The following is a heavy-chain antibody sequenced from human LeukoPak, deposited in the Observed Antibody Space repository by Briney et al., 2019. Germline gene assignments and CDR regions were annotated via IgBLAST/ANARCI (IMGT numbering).Heavy chain of an antibody. CDR1: GGSLSGYY. D-gene: IGHD2-15*01. J-gene: IGHJ4*02. CDR2: INHSGSI. V-gene: IGHV4-34*01. Sequence: SETLSLTCAVYGGSLSGYYWSWIRQPPGKGLQWIGEINHSGSIKNNASLKSRVTISIDTSKNQFSLKLSSVTAADTAVYYCAGGLSRLPPGGYWGQGTLVTVSS. CDR3: AGGLSRLPPGGY.